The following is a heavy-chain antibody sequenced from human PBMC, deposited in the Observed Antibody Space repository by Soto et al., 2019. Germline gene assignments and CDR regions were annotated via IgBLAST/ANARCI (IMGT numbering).Heavy chain of an antibody. CDR3: GGDGGGGYYDSSGYMAV. CDR1: GITVSTNY. J-gene: IGHJ4*02. Sequence: EVQLVETGGGLIQPGGSLRLSCAASGITVSTNYMSWVRQAPGKGLEWVSVIYSDGKTFYADSVKGRFTISRDNSQNPVFFQMNSLRADDTAVYYCGGDGGGGYYDSSGYMAVWGQGTLVTVSS. D-gene: IGHD3-22*01. CDR2: IYSDGKT. V-gene: IGHV3-53*02.